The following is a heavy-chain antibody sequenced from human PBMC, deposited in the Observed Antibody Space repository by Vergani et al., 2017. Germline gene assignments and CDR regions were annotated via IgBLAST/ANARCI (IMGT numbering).Heavy chain of an antibody. D-gene: IGHD3-10*01. CDR2: ISGSGGST. CDR1: GFTFDDYA. V-gene: IGHV3-23*04. Sequence: EVQLVESGGGLVQPGRSLRLSCAASGFTFDDYAMHWVRQAPGKGLEWVSAISGSGGSTYYADSVKGRFTISRDNSKNTLYLQMNSLRAEDTAVYYCAKASLPSWFGLTSSDYWGQGTLVTVSS. J-gene: IGHJ4*02. CDR3: AKASLPSWFGLTSSDY.